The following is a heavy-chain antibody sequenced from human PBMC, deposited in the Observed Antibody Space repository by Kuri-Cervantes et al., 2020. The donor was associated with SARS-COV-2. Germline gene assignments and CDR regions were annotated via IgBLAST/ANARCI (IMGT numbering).Heavy chain of an antibody. CDR1: GYTFTGYY. Sequence: ASVKVSCKASGYTFTGYYMHWVRQPPGQGLEWMGWINPYSGGTNYAQKFQGKVTMTRDTSISTAYMELSRLRSDDTAVYYCARDRFNWNHRIDPWGQGTLVTVSS. D-gene: IGHD1-14*01. V-gene: IGHV1-2*02. CDR2: INPYSGGT. CDR3: ARDRFNWNHRIDP. J-gene: IGHJ5*02.